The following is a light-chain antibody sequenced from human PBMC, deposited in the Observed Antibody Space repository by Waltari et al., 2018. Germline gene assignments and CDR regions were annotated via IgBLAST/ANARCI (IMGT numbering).Light chain of an antibody. Sequence: QSVLTQPPSASGTPGQRVTISCSGSSSNIGGNTVNWYQQLPGTAPKLLSYSNNRRPSGVPDRFSGSKSGTSASLAISGLQSEDEADYYCAAWDDSLNGWVFGGGTKLTVL. CDR1: SSNIGGNT. CDR2: SNN. V-gene: IGLV1-44*01. J-gene: IGLJ3*02. CDR3: AAWDDSLNGWV.